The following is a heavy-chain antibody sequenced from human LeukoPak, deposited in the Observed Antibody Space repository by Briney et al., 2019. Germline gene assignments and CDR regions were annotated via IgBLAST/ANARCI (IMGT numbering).Heavy chain of an antibody. V-gene: IGHV3-7*01. J-gene: IGHJ4*02. Sequence: GGSLRLSCAASGCTFSSYWMSWVRQAPGKGLEWVANIKQDGSEKYYVDSVKGRFTISRDNAKNSLYLQMNSLRAEDTAVYYCVSSYCSGGSCYSASGYWGQGTLVTVSS. CDR2: IKQDGSEK. D-gene: IGHD2-15*01. CDR3: VSSYCSGGSCYSASGY. CDR1: GCTFSSYW.